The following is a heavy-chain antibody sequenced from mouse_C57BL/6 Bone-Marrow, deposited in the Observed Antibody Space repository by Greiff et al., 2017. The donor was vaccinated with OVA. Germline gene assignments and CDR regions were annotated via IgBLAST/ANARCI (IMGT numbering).Heavy chain of an antibody. CDR3: ARHTGRGFAY. CDR2: ISSGGSYT. D-gene: IGHD1-1*01. CDR1: GFTFSSYG. V-gene: IGHV5-6*02. Sequence: EVMLVESGGDLVKPGGSLKLSCAASGFTFSSYGMSWVRQTPDKRLEWVATISSGGSYTYYPDSVKGRFTISRDKTKNTLYLQMSSLKSEDTAMYYCARHTGRGFAYWGQGTLVTVSA. J-gene: IGHJ3*01.